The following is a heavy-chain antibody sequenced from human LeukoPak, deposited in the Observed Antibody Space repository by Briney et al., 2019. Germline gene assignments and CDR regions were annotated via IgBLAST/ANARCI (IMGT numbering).Heavy chain of an antibody. Sequence: SETLSLTCTVSGGSISSSSYYWGWIRQPPGKGLEWIGSIYYSGSTYYNPSFKSRVTISVDTSKNQFSLNLSSVTAADTAVFYCARRGPGNWYFDLWGRGTLVTVSS. D-gene: IGHD3-10*01. V-gene: IGHV4-39*07. J-gene: IGHJ2*01. CDR1: GGSISSSSYY. CDR2: IYYSGST. CDR3: ARRGPGNWYFDL.